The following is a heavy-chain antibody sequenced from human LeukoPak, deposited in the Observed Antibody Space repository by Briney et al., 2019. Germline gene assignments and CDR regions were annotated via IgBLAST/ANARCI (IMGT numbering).Heavy chain of an antibody. D-gene: IGHD4-17*01. CDR1: GGSFSGYY. J-gene: IGHJ4*02. V-gene: IGHV4-34*01. CDR3: ARGTMTTVTYYFDY. CDR2: INHSGST. Sequence: SETLSLTCAVYGGSFSGYYWSWIRQPPGKGLEWIGEINHSGSTNHNPSLKSRVTISVDTSKNQFSLKLSSVTAADTAVYYCARGTMTTVTYYFDYWGQGTLVTVSS.